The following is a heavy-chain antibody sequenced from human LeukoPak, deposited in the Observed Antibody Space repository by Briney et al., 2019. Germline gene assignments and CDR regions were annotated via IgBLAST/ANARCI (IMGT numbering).Heavy chain of an antibody. V-gene: IGHV3-7*01. J-gene: IGHJ3*02. CDR2: IKQDGSEK. CDR1: GFTFSTYL. D-gene: IGHD7-27*01. Sequence: GGSLRLSCAASGFTFSTYLMSWVRQAPGKGPEWVANIKQDGSEKYYVDSVKGRFTVSRDNAKNSLHLQVHSLRAEDTPVYYCARDYGDVGAFDIWGQGTMVTVSS. CDR3: ARDYGDVGAFDI.